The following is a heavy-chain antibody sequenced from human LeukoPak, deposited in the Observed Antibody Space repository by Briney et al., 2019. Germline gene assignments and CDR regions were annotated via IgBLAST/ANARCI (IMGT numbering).Heavy chain of an antibody. CDR1: GDSVSSNTAA. CDR2: TYYRSKWYY. D-gene: IGHD3-16*01. Sequence: SQTLSLTCAISGDSVSSNTAAWYWIRQSPSRGLEWLGRTYYRSKWYYEYAVSVRSRITINADTSKNQFSLQLNSVTPEDTAVYYCARDPSGDQGLDYWGQGTLVTVSS. CDR3: ARDPSGDQGLDY. V-gene: IGHV6-1*01. J-gene: IGHJ4*02.